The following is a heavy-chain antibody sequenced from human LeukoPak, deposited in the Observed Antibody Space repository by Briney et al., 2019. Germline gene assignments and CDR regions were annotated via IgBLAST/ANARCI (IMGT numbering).Heavy chain of an antibody. CDR2: INHSGST. CDR3: ARTDYYDSSGYPSFDY. Sequence: SETLSPTCAVYGGSFSGYYWSWIRQPPGKGLEWIGEINHSGSTNYNPSLKRLVTISVDTSKNQLSLKLSSVTASDTAVYYCARTDYYDSSGYPSFDYWGQGTLVTVSS. D-gene: IGHD3-22*01. V-gene: IGHV4-34*01. CDR1: GGSFSGYY. J-gene: IGHJ4*02.